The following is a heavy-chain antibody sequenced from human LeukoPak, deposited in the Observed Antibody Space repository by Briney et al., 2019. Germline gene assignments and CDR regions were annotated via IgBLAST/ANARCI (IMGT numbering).Heavy chain of an antibody. V-gene: IGHV3-7*01. D-gene: IGHD4-17*01. Sequence: GGSLRLSCAASGFTFSSYWMSWVRQAPGKGLEWVANIKQGGSDKYYVDSVKGRFTISRDNAQNSLYLQMNSLRAEDTAVYYCARELTTGATHDYWGQGTLVTVSS. CDR1: GFTFSSYW. J-gene: IGHJ4*02. CDR3: ARELTTGATHDY. CDR2: IKQGGSDK.